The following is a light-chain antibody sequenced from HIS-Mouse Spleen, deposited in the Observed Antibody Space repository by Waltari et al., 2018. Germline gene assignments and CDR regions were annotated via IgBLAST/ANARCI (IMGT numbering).Light chain of an antibody. Sequence: QSALTQPASVSGSPGQSITIPCTGTSSDVGGYNYVSWYQQHPGKAPKLMIYEVSNRPSGVSNRFAGSKSDNTASLTISGLQAEDEADYYCSSYTSSSTFFGTGTKVTVL. V-gene: IGLV2-14*01. J-gene: IGLJ1*01. CDR1: SSDVGGYNY. CDR2: EVS. CDR3: SSYTSSSTF.